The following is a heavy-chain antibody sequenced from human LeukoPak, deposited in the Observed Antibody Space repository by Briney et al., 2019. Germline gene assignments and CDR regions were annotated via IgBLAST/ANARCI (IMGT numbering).Heavy chain of an antibody. CDR3: ARESYYDFSSGMDV. V-gene: IGHV3-66*01. Sequence: GGSLRLSCAASGFTVSSNYMSWVRQAPGKGLEWVSVIYSGGSTYYADSVKGRFTISRDNSKNSLYLQMNSLRAEDTAVYYCARESYYDFSSGMDVWGKGTTVTVSS. CDR1: GFTVSSNY. CDR2: IYSGGST. D-gene: IGHD3-3*01. J-gene: IGHJ6*04.